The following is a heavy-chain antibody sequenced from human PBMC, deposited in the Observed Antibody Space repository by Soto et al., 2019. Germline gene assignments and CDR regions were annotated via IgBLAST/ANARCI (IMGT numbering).Heavy chain of an antibody. CDR2: ISSSSSYI. Sequence: PGGSLRLSCAASGFTFSSYSMNWVRQAPGKGLEWVSSISSSSSYIYYADSVKGRFTISRDNAKNSLYLQMNSLRAEDTAVYYCARDMSSYYDSSGTFDYWGQGTLVTVSS. D-gene: IGHD3-22*01. CDR3: ARDMSSYYDSSGTFDY. CDR1: GFTFSSYS. J-gene: IGHJ4*02. V-gene: IGHV3-21*01.